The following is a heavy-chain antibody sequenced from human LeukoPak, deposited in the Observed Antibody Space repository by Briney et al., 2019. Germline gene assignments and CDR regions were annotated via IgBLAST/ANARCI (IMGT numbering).Heavy chain of an antibody. D-gene: IGHD3-22*01. CDR3: ARQSSTQTYYYDSSPYYFDY. Sequence: PSETLSLTCTVSGGSISSSSNYWDWIRQPPGKGLEWIGSIYYSGSTYYNPSLKSRVTISVDTSKNQFSLKLSSVTAAGTAVYYCARQSSTQTYYYDSSPYYFDYWGQGTLVTVSS. J-gene: IGHJ4*02. CDR1: GGSISSSSNY. V-gene: IGHV4-39*01. CDR2: IYYSGST.